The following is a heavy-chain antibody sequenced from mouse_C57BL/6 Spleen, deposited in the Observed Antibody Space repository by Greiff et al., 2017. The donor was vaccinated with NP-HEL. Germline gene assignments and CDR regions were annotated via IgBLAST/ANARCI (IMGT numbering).Heavy chain of an antibody. D-gene: IGHD3-2*01. J-gene: IGHJ2*01. Sequence: EVKLMESGGGLVKPGGSLKLSCAASGFTFSSYAMSWVRQTPEKRLEWVATISDGGSYTYYPDNVKGRFTISRDNAKNNLYLQMSHLKSEDTAMYYCARDGGQLFFDYWGQGTTLTVSS. CDR2: ISDGGSYT. V-gene: IGHV5-4*01. CDR3: ARDGGQLFFDY. CDR1: GFTFSSYA.